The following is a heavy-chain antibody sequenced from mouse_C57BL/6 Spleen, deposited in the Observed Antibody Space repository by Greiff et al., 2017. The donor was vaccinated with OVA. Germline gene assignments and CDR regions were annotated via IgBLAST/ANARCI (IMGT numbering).Heavy chain of an antibody. Sequence: VQLQQPGAELVKPGASVKMSCKASGYTFTSYWITWVKQRPGQGLEWIGDIYPGSGSTNYNEKFTSKATLTVDTSSITAYMQLSSVTSEDSAVYYCVRDTTVGAWFAYWGQGTLVTVSA. CDR3: VRDTTVGAWFAY. CDR1: GYTFTSYW. CDR2: IYPGSGST. J-gene: IGHJ3*01. D-gene: IGHD1-1*01. V-gene: IGHV1-55*01.